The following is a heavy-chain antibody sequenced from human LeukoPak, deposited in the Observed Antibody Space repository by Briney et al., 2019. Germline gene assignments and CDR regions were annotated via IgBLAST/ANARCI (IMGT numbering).Heavy chain of an antibody. CDR1: GFTFSSYG. V-gene: IGHV3-30*03. CDR3: ARDGPLRSQDAFDI. Sequence: GRSLRLSCAASGFTFSSYGMHWVRQAPGKGLEWVAVISYDGSNKYYADSVKGRFTISRDNSKNTLSLQMNSLRAEDTAVYYCARDGPLRSQDAFDIWGQGTMVTVSS. CDR2: ISYDGSNK. J-gene: IGHJ3*02. D-gene: IGHD4-17*01.